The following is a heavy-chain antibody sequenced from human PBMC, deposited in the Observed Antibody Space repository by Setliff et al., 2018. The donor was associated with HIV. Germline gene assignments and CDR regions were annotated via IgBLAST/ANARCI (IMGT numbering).Heavy chain of an antibody. CDR1: GDSMSGYY. D-gene: IGHD2-15*01. J-gene: IGHJ6*03. V-gene: IGHV4-4*08. CDR3: ARGGGSRAATSSYYYMDV. CDR2: IYTSGST. Sequence: PSETLSLTCAVSGDSMSGYYWSWIRQSPGKKLEWIGYIYTSGSTNYNPSLKNRVTISVDTSKNQFSLKLSSVTAADTAVYYCARGGGSRAATSSYYYMDVWGKGTTVTVSS.